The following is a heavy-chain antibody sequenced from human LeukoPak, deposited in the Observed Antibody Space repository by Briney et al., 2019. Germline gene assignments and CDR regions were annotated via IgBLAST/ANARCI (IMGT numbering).Heavy chain of an antibody. CDR1: GFSFRNYA. D-gene: IGHD6-13*01. J-gene: IGHJ4*02. CDR3: AKDPRIAAAGREYFGY. CDR2: INTDGRIT. Sequence: GGSLGLSCVASGFSFRNYAIHWVRQAPGKGLEYVSVINTDGRITYYADSVKGRFTISRDNSKNTLYLQMNSLRAEDTAVYYCAKDPRIAAAGREYFGYWGQGTLVTVSS. V-gene: IGHV3-64*02.